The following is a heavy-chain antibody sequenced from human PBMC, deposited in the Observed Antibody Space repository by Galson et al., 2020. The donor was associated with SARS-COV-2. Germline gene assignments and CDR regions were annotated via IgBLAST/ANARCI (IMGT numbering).Heavy chain of an antibody. CDR2: INPNSGGT. Sequence: GESLKISCKASGYTFTGYYMHWVRQAPGQGLEWMGWINPNSGGTNYAQKFQGRVTMTRDTSISTAYMELSRLRSDDTAVYYCAREPQIAVAGTGVDPWGQGTLVTVSS. J-gene: IGHJ5*02. V-gene: IGHV1-2*02. CDR1: GYTFTGYY. CDR3: AREPQIAVAGTGVDP. D-gene: IGHD6-19*01.